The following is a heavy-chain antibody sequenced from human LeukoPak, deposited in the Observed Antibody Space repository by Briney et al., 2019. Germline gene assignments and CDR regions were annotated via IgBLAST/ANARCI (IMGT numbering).Heavy chain of an antibody. CDR2: ISGSGGST. CDR1: GFTFSSYA. CDR3: AKDTYYGSGSYLGSFDY. Sequence: GGSLRLSCAASGFTFSSYAMTWVRQAPGKGLEWVSVISGSGGSTYYADSVKGRFTISRDNSKNTLYVQMSSLRAEDTAVYYCAKDTYYGSGSYLGSFDYWGQGTLVTVSS. D-gene: IGHD3-10*01. V-gene: IGHV3-23*01. J-gene: IGHJ4*02.